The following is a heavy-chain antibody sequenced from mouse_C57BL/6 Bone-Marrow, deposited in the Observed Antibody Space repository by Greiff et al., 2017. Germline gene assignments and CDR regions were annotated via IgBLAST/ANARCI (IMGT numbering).Heavy chain of an antibody. CDR1: GYTFTDYE. J-gene: IGHJ2*01. D-gene: IGHD1-1*01. CDR2: IDPETGGT. CDR3: TPSSYDFDY. V-gene: IGHV1-15*01. Sequence: VQLQQPGAELVRPGASVTLSCKASGYTFTDYEMHWVKQTPVHGLEWIGAIDPETGGTAYNQKFKGKAILTADKSSSTAYMELRSLTSEDSAVYYCTPSSYDFDYWGQGTTLTVSS.